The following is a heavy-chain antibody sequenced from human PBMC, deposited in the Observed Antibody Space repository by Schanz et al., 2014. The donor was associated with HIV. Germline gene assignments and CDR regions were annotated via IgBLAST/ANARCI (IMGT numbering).Heavy chain of an antibody. D-gene: IGHD1-26*01. J-gene: IGHJ6*02. CDR2: IIPLSGTT. Sequence: QVQLVQSGAEVRKPGSSMKVSCKTSGGSFIDHAISWVRQAPEQGLEWMGGIIPLSGTTSYAQTLRGRVTITADESTSTAYMELRSLRSDDTAVYYCARGEVPSLGMDVWGQGTTVTVSS. CDR3: ARGEVPSLGMDV. V-gene: IGHV1-69*01. CDR1: GGSFIDHA.